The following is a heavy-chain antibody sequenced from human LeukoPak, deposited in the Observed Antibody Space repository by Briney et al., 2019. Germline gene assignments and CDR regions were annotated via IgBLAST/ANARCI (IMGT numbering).Heavy chain of an antibody. D-gene: IGHD3-22*01. V-gene: IGHV2-5*01. CDR2: IYWNDDK. J-gene: IGHJ5*02. CDR1: GFSLSTRGVG. Sequence: PTLVNPTQTLTLTCTFSGFSLSTRGVGVAWVPQPPGKALEWLALIYWNDDKRYSPSLESRLTITKDTSKNKVVLTMTDMDPVDTATYYCDHSRDDSTGYYYYRWGQGTLVTVSS. CDR3: DHSRDDSTGYYYYR.